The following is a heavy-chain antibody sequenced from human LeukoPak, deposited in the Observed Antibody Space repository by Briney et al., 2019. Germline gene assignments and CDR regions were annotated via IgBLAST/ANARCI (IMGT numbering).Heavy chain of an antibody. J-gene: IGHJ3*02. D-gene: IGHD6-25*01. CDR2: IGIPGDT. V-gene: IGHV3-13*01. CDR1: GFTFSSYG. Sequence: GGSLRLSCAASGFTFSSYGMHWLRQATGKGLEWVSGIGIPGDTYYPGSVKGRFTISRENAKNSFYLQMNSLRAEDTAVYYCARAHVAAGLAFDIWGQGTMVTVSS. CDR3: ARAHVAAGLAFDI.